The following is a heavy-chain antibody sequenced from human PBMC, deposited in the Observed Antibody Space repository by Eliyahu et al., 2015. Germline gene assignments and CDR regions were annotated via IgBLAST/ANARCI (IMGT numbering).Heavy chain of an antibody. Sequence: VQLVXSGGGVVQPGXSLXSSXAASGFTFSNYVLYWVRQAPGKGLEWVAILSYDGSNKYYADSVKGRFTISRDNSKNTLYLQMNSLRAEDTAVYYCARGQQLISGYFDYCGQGTLVTVSS. CDR3: ARGQQLISGYFDY. J-gene: IGHJ4*02. CDR1: GFTFSNYV. D-gene: IGHD6-13*01. CDR2: LSYDGSNK. V-gene: IGHV3-30-3*01.